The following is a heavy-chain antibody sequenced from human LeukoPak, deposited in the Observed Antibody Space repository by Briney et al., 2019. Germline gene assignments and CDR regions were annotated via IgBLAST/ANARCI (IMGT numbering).Heavy chain of an antibody. J-gene: IGHJ3*02. D-gene: IGHD3-9*01. CDR2: IYYSGST. V-gene: IGHV4-59*01. CDR3: ARGLSGLRYFDWLPGLHAFDI. Sequence: SETLSLTCTVSGGSISSYYWSWIRQPPGKGLEWIGYIYYSGSTNYNPSLKSRVTISVDTSKNQFSLKLSSVTAADTAVYYCARGLSGLRYFDWLPGLHAFDIWGQGTMVTVSS. CDR1: GGSISSYY.